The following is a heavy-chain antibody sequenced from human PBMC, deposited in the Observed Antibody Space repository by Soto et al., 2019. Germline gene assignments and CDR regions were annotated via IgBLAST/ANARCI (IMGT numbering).Heavy chain of an antibody. CDR3: ARQGLGGGDYMDV. CDR1: GYRFTSHW. V-gene: IGHV5-51*01. J-gene: IGHJ6*03. Sequence: GESLKISCKGSGYRFTSHWIGWVRQMPGKGLEWMGIIYPGDSDTRYRPSFQGQVTMSADKSNSTAFLQWSSLKASDTAMYYCARQGLGGGDYMDVWGKGTTVTVSS. D-gene: IGHD3-10*01. CDR2: IYPGDSDT.